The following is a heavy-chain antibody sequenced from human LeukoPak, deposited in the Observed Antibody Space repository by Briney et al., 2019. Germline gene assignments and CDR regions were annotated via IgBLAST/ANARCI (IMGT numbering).Heavy chain of an antibody. V-gene: IGHV4-39*01. D-gene: IGHD3-10*01. CDR3: ARHPPDRGVVSYYYYMDV. CDR2: IYYSGNT. J-gene: IGHJ6*03. Sequence: SETLSLTCTVSGGSISSSSYYWGWIRQPPGKGLEWIGSIYYSGNTYYNPSLKSRVTISVDTSKNQFSLKLSSVTAADTAEYYCARHPPDRGVVSYYYYMDVWGKGTTVTISS. CDR1: GGSISSSSYY.